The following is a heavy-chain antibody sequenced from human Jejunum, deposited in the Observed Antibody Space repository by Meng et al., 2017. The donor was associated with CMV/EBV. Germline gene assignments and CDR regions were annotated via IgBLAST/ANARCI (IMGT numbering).Heavy chain of an antibody. Sequence: VRWGGSGGGLVPPGGSLRLSCASSGFSVSSNFMSWVRQAPGKGLEWVSIIYSGGGTDYADSVKGRFTISRDNSKNTLYLQMNSLGAEDTAVYYCASPPPIGAALDYWGQGTLVTVSS. CDR2: IYSGGGT. J-gene: IGHJ4*02. D-gene: IGHD6-6*01. V-gene: IGHV3-66*01. CDR1: GFSVSSNF. CDR3: ASPPPIGAALDY.